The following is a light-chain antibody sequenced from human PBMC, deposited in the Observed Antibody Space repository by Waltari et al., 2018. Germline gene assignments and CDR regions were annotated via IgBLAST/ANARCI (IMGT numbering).Light chain of an antibody. CDR2: SNN. CDR1: SSNIGRNS. CDR3: AAWDDSLNLI. V-gene: IGLV1-44*01. Sequence: QSVLTPPPSASGTPGPRVTISCSGRSSNIGRNSVPWYQQVPGTAPKLLIYSNNQRPSGVPDRFSGSKSGTSASLAISGLQSEDEAEYFCAAWDDSLNLIFGVGTKLTVL. J-gene: IGLJ2*01.